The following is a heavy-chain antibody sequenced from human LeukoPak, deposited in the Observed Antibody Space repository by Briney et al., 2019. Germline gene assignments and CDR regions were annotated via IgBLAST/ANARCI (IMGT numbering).Heavy chain of an antibody. CDR1: GGTFSSYA. Sequence: EASVKVSCKASGGTFSSYAISWVRQAPGQGLEWMGWISAYNGNTNYAQKLQGRVTVTTDTSTSTAYMELRRLRSDDTAVYYCASGPDHGDNLFDYWGQGTLVTVSS. D-gene: IGHD4-17*01. J-gene: IGHJ4*02. V-gene: IGHV1-18*01. CDR2: ISAYNGNT. CDR3: ASGPDHGDNLFDY.